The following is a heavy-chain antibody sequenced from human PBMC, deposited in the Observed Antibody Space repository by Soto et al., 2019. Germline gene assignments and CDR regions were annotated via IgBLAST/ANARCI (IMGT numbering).Heavy chain of an antibody. J-gene: IGHJ6*02. CDR1: GSTLPDVP. CDR3: ATSRELVQGVIIYGTDG. D-gene: IGHD3-10*01. CDR2: FDPEHGET. V-gene: IGHV1-24*01. Sequence: XATCPCRLAGSTLPDVPRHWVRQARAQGLEWMGGFDPEHGETIYAQKFQGRVTMTEDTSTDTAYMELSSLRSEDTAVYYCATSRELVQGVIIYGTDGWGQGTTVTVS.